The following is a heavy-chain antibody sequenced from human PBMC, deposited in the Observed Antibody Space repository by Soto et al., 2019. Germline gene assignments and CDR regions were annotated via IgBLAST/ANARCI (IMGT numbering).Heavy chain of an antibody. J-gene: IGHJ6*03. D-gene: IGHD2-2*01. CDR2: ISGSGGST. V-gene: IGHV3-23*01. CDR3: AKGGVDVVVPAAMGDHYYYMDV. CDR1: GFTFSSYA. Sequence: GGSLRLSCAASGFTFSSYAMSWVRQAPGKGLEWVSAISGSGGSTYYADSVKGRFTISRDNSKNTLYLQMNSLRAEDTAVYYCAKGGVDVVVPAAMGDHYYYMDVWGKGTRGTVSS.